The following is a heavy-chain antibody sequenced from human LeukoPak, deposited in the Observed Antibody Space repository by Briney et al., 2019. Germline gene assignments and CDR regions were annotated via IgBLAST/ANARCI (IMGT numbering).Heavy chain of an antibody. CDR3: AMSPGAYYYYMDV. V-gene: IGHV4-39*01. D-gene: IGHD7-27*01. CDR2: IYYSGST. CDR1: GGSISSSSYY. Sequence: PSETLSLXCTVSGGSISSSSYYWGWIRQPPGKGPEWIGSIYYSGSTYYNPSLKSRVTISVDTSKNQFSLKLSSVTAADTAVYYCAMSPGAYYYYMDVWGKGTTVTVSS. J-gene: IGHJ6*03.